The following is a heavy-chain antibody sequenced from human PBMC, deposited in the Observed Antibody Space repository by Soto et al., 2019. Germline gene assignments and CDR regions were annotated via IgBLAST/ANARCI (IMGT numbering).Heavy chain of an antibody. V-gene: IGHV4-30-2*01. J-gene: IGHJ5*02. CDR1: GDTISTGAYT. Sequence: QLQLQESGSRLVKSSETLSLTCDVSGDTISTGAYTWAWIRQPPGKALEWLGHTYHSGNPSYYPSLKSRVMISVDRSKNHFSLKVRSVTAADTAVYYCARETYGEYVGYFDPLGQGIQVTVSS. CDR2: TYHSGNP. CDR3: ARETYGEYVGYFDP. D-gene: IGHD4-17*01.